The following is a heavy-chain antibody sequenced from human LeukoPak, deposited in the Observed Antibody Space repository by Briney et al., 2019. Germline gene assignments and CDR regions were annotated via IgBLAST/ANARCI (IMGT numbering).Heavy chain of an antibody. Sequence: GGSLRLSCAASGFIFSNYAMRWVRQAPGKGLEWVSGISESGGGTYHADSVKGRLTISRDNSKNTLFLQMNSLRAEDTAVYYCAKRDYGGNSKASFDYWGQGTLVTVSS. J-gene: IGHJ4*02. D-gene: IGHD4-23*01. CDR3: AKRDYGGNSKASFDY. CDR2: ISESGGGT. V-gene: IGHV3-23*01. CDR1: GFIFSNYA.